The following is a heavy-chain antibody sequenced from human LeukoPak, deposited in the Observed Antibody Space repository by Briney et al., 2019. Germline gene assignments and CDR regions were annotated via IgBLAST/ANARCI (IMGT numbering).Heavy chain of an antibody. J-gene: IGHJ3*02. CDR3: ARVSILIVPYYAFDI. CDR1: GFTSTNHS. CDR2: ISITSTYI. D-gene: IGHD2/OR15-2a*01. V-gene: IGHV3-21*01. Sequence: GGSLRLSCAASGFTSTNHSMNWVRQAPGKGLEWVSSISITSTYIYYADSLKGRFTISRDNAKNSLYLQMNSLRAEDTAVYYCARVSILIVPYYAFDIWGQGTMVTVSS.